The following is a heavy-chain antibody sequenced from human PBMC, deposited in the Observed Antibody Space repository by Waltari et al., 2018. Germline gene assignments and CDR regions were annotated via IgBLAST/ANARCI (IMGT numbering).Heavy chain of an antibody. V-gene: IGHV4-4*07. CDR3: VRRMTRGAFDI. Sequence: QVQLQESGPGLVKPSETLSLTCTVSGGSIRSYYWSWIRQPAGKGLEWIGRIYTSGSTNYNPSRKSRVTMSVDTSKNQFTLKLSSVTAADTAVYYCVRRMTRGAFDIWGQGTMVTVSS. J-gene: IGHJ3*02. CDR2: IYTSGST. CDR1: GGSIRSYY.